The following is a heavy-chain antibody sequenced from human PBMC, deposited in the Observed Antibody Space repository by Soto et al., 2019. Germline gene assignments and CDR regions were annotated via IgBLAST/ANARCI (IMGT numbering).Heavy chain of an antibody. D-gene: IGHD3-10*01. CDR2: INPRGGRT. Sequence: QVQLVQSGAEVKKPGASVKVSCKASGYTFTSYYMHWVRQAPGQGLEWMGIINPRGGRTSYAQKFKGRVTMTRDTSTSTVYMELSSLRSEDTAVYYCARLRGGGMGPDYWGQGTLVTVSS. CDR1: GYTFTSYY. J-gene: IGHJ4*02. V-gene: IGHV1-46*01. CDR3: ARLRGGGMGPDY.